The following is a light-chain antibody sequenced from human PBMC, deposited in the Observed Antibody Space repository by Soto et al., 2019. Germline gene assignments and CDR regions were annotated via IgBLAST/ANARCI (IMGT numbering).Light chain of an antibody. V-gene: IGKV3-20*01. CDR1: QSVSSSY. J-gene: IGKJ4*01. Sequence: EIVLTQSPGTLSLSPGERATLSCRASQSVSSSYLAWYQQKPGQAPRLLIYGASSSATGIPDRFSGSGSGTDFTLTISRLEPEDFAVYYWQQYDISPLTVGGGTKVEIK. CDR2: GAS. CDR3: QQYDISPLT.